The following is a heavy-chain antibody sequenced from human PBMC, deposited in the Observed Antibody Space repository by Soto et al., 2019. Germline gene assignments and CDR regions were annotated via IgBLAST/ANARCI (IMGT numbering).Heavy chain of an antibody. CDR3: ARIGGTGENWFDP. D-gene: IGHD7-27*01. CDR2: IYYRMST. CDR1: GGSVSSGSYY. Sequence: QVQLQESGPGLVKTSETLSLPCTVSGGSVSSGSYYWSWIRQPLGKGLEWIGYIYYRMSTNYNPSLKRRVTISVDTSKKRCSLKLSSVNDAATAVYYCARIGGTGENWFDPWGQGTMVTVSS. J-gene: IGHJ5*02. V-gene: IGHV4-61*01.